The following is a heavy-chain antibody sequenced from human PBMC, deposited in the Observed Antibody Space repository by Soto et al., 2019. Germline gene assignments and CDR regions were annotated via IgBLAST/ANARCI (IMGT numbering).Heavy chain of an antibody. V-gene: IGHV3-23*01. CDR2: ISGSGGST. D-gene: IGHD1-7*01. CDR3: AKHSSSYNWNYILGYYYYYGMDV. CDR1: GFTFSSYA. Sequence: GGSLRLSCAASGFTFSSYAMSWVRQAPGKGLEWVSAISGSGGSTYYADSVKGRFTISRDNSKNTLYLQMNSLRAEDTAVYYCAKHSSSYNWNYILGYYYYYGMDVWGQGTTVTVSS. J-gene: IGHJ6*02.